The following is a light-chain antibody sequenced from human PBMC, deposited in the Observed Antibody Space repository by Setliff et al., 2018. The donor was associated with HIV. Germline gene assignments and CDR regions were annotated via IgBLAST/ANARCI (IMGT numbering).Light chain of an antibody. CDR1: SSDIGVSKY. CDR3: SSYKTGNTLV. Sequence: QSVLTQPASVSGSPGQSITISCTGTSSDIGVSKYVSWYQQHPGRAPKLMIFEVINRPSGVSDRFSGSKSGNTPSLTISGLQAEDEADYYCSSYKTGNTLVFGGGTKVTVL. V-gene: IGLV2-14*01. J-gene: IGLJ3*02. CDR2: EVI.